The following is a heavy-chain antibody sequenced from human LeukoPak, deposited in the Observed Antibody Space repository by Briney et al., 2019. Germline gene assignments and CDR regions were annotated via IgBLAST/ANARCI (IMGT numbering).Heavy chain of an antibody. V-gene: IGHV3-30*02. CDR3: AKDRYGDYYFDY. Sequence: GGSLRLSCAASGFTFRSYGMHWVRQAPGKGLEWVAFIRYDGSNKYYADSVKGRFTISRDNSKNTLYLQMNSLRAEDTAVYYCAKDRYGDYYFDYWGQGTLVTVSS. D-gene: IGHD4-17*01. CDR1: GFTFRSYG. J-gene: IGHJ4*02. CDR2: IRYDGSNK.